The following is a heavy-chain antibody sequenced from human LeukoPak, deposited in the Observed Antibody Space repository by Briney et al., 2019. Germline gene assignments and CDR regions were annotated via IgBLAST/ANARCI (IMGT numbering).Heavy chain of an antibody. D-gene: IGHD3-22*01. Sequence: PSETLSLTCTVSGGSISSYYWSWIRQPPGKGLEWIGYIYYSGSTNYNPSLKSRVTISVDTSKNQFSLKLSSVTAADTAVYYCARLGEDRWLRGSYYDSSGYPDYWGQGTLVTVSS. J-gene: IGHJ4*02. CDR3: ARLGEDRWLRGSYYDSSGYPDY. V-gene: IGHV4-59*01. CDR2: IYYSGST. CDR1: GGSISSYY.